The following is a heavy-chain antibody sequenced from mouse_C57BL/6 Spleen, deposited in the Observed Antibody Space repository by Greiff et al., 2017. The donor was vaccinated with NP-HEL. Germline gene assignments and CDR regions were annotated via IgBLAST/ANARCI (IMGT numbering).Heavy chain of an antibody. CDR3: TVGSRYFDY. J-gene: IGHJ2*01. CDR1: GFTFSNYW. Sequence: EVQLVESGGGLVQPGGSMKLSCVASGFTFSNYWMNWVRQSPEKGLEWVAQIRLKSDNYATHYAESVQGRFTISRDDSKSSVYLQMNNLRAEDTGIYYCTVGSRYFDYWGQGTTLTVSS. D-gene: IGHD1-1*01. V-gene: IGHV6-3*01. CDR2: IRLKSDNYAT.